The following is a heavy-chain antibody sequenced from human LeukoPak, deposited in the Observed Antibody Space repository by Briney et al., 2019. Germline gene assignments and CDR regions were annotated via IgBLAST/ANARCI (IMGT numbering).Heavy chain of an antibody. CDR2: IRYDGSNK. V-gene: IGHV3-30*02. D-gene: IGHD1-26*01. J-gene: IGHJ6*03. CDR1: GFTFSSYG. CDR3: ARDPYNGNYGDSYYYYMDV. Sequence: GGSLRLSCAASGFTFSSYGMHWVRQAPGKGLEWVAFIRYDGSNKYYADSVKGRFTISRDNAKSSLYLQMNSLRAEDTAIYYCARDPYNGNYGDSYYYYMDVWGKGTTVTISS.